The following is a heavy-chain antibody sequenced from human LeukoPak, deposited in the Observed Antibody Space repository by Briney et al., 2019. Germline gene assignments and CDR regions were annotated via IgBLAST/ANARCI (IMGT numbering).Heavy chain of an antibody. CDR3: ARVDRANYYYYMDV. Sequence: PGGSLRLSCAASGFTFSSYAMSWVRQAPGKGLEWVSAISGSGGSTYYADSVKGRFTISRDNAKNSLYLQMNSLRAEDTAVYYCARVDRANYYYYMDVWGKGTTVTVSS. J-gene: IGHJ6*03. V-gene: IGHV3-23*01. D-gene: IGHD3-22*01. CDR1: GFTFSSYA. CDR2: ISGSGGST.